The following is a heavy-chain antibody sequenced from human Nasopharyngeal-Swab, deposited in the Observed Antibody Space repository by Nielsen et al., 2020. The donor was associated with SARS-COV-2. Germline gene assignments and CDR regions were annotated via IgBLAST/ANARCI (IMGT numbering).Heavy chain of an antibody. CDR3: ATKLCGGGSCYANDWYFDL. V-gene: IGHV4-61*08. CDR2: INYGGTP. Sequence: SETLSLTCTVSGGAVTSGDYYWSWIRQPPGKGLEWIGNINYGGTPMHNPSFESRVTMSIDASENQFSLTLHSVTTADAAVYYCATKLCGGGSCYANDWYFDLWGRGTLVTVSS. J-gene: IGHJ2*01. D-gene: IGHD2-15*01. CDR1: GGAVTSGDYY.